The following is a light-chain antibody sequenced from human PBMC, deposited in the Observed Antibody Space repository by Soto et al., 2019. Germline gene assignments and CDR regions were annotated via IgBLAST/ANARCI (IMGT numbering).Light chain of an antibody. Sequence: VLTQSPATLSLSPGDKVSLSCRANQTISNTLAWYQQKPGQAPRLLIYDASNRATGIPARFSGSGSGTDFTLTISSLQPEDFEVYYCQQRSNWPLTFGGGTKVDIK. CDR1: QTISNT. CDR3: QQRSNWPLT. CDR2: DAS. V-gene: IGKV3-11*01. J-gene: IGKJ4*01.